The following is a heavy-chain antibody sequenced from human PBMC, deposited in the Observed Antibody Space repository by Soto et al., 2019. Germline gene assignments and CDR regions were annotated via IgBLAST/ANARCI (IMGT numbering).Heavy chain of an antibody. J-gene: IGHJ6*02. CDR3: AREDRDRETGLVPAAIDGMDV. CDR2: INAGNGNT. Sequence: ASVKVSCKASGYTFTSYATHWVRQAPGQRLEWMGWINAGNGNTSYAQKFQGRVTITADESTSTAYMELSSLRSDDTAVYYCAREDRDRETGLVPAAIDGMDVWGQGTTVTVSS. V-gene: IGHV1-3*01. CDR1: GYTFTSYA. D-gene: IGHD2-2*01.